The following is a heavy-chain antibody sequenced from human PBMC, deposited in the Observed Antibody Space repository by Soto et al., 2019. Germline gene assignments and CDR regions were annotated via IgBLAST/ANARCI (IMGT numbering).Heavy chain of an antibody. V-gene: IGHV3-11*01. Sequence: QVQLVESGGGLVRPGGSLRLSCAASGFAFSDYYMSWSRQAPGKGLEWISDIDNSGTDIYYADSVKCRFTISRDNAKSSLYLQMNSLTADDTSVYYCAGEHSDGSAYHYCEFGGQGTLVTFSS. CDR2: IDNSGTDI. CDR1: GFAFSDYY. CDR3: AGEHSDGSAYHYCEF. J-gene: IGHJ4*02. D-gene: IGHD2-15*01.